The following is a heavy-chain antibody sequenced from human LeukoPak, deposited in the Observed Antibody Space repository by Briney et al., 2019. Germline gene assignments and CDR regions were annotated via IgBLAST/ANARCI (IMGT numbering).Heavy chain of an antibody. V-gene: IGHV3-30*18. CDR3: AKATYYYDSSGYKYLDAFDI. CDR2: ISYDGSNK. D-gene: IGHD3-22*01. CDR1: GFTFSSYG. J-gene: IGHJ3*02. Sequence: GGSLRLSCAASGFTFSSYGMHWVRQAPGKGLEWVAVISYDGSNKYYADSVKGRFTISRDNSKNTLYLQMNSLRAEDTAVYYCAKATYYYDSSGYKYLDAFDIWGQGTMVTVSS.